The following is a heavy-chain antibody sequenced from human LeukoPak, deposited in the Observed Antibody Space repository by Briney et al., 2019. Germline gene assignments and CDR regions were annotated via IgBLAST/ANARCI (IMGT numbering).Heavy chain of an antibody. CDR1: GGSFSGYY. CDR2: INHSGST. Sequence: PSETLSLTCAVYGGSFSGYYWSWIRQPPGKGLEWIGEINHSGSTNNNPSLKSRVTISVDTSKNQFSLKLSSVTAADTAVYYCARDLSGIAGYTYGRGIDYWGQGTLVTVSS. CDR3: ARDLSGIAGYTYGRGIDY. V-gene: IGHV4-34*01. J-gene: IGHJ4*02. D-gene: IGHD5-18*01.